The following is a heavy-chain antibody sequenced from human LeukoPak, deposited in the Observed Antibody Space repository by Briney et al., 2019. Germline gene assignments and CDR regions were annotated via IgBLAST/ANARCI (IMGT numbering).Heavy chain of an antibody. V-gene: IGHV3-23*01. CDR3: ATSLDTAMVTWILDAFDI. D-gene: IGHD5-18*01. CDR2: ISGSGGST. Sequence: GGSLRLSCAASGFTFSSYAMSWVRQAPGKGLEWVSAISGSGGSTYYADSVKGRFTISRDNSKNTLYLQMNSLRAEDTAVYYCATSLDTAMVTWILDAFDIWGQGTMVTVSS. J-gene: IGHJ3*02. CDR1: GFTFSSYA.